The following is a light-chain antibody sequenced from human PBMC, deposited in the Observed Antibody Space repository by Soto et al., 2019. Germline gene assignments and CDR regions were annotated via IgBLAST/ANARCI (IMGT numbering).Light chain of an antibody. J-gene: IGLJ3*02. CDR1: SSDVGNFNS. V-gene: IGLV2-14*01. Sequence: QSVLTQPASMSGSPGQSITISCSGISSDVGNFNSVSWYQQRPGKAPRLMIYEVSNRPSGVSNRFSGSKSGNTASLTISGLQAEDEADYYCSSYTSSSTWVFGGGTKLTVL. CDR2: EVS. CDR3: SSYTSSSTWV.